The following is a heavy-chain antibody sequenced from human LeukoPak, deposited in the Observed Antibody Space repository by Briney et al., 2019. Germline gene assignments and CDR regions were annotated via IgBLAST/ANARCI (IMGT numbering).Heavy chain of an antibody. CDR1: GYTFTSYG. J-gene: IGHJ4*02. CDR2: ISAYNGNT. V-gene: IGHV1-18*01. D-gene: IGHD1-26*01. CDR3: ARDRLVGATTDYFDY. Sequence: ASVKVSCKASGYTFTSYGISWVRQAPGQGLEWMGWISAYNGNTNYAQKLQGRATMTTDTSTSTAYMELRSLRSDDTAVYYCARDRLVGATTDYFDYWGQGTLVTVSS.